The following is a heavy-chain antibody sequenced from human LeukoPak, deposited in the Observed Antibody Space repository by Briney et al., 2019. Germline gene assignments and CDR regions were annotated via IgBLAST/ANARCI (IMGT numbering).Heavy chain of an antibody. CDR3: ARDLSGYGDYDRTSSSPADY. CDR1: GFTFSDYY. D-gene: IGHD4-17*01. Sequence: GGSLRLSCAASGFTFSDYYMSWIRQAPGKGLEWVSYISSSGSTIYYADSVKGRFTISRDNAKNSLYLQMNSLRAEDTALYYCARDLSGYGDYDRTSSSPADYWGQGTLVTVSS. CDR2: ISSSGSTI. V-gene: IGHV3-11*01. J-gene: IGHJ4*02.